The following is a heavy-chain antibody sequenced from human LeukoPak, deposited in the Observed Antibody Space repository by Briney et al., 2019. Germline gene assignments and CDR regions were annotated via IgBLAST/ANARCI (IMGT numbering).Heavy chain of an antibody. Sequence: SETLSLTCTVSGGSISSYYWSWIRQPPGKGLEWIGYIYTSGSTNYNPSLKSRVTISVDTSKNQFSLKLSSVTAADTAVYYCARLSYPTWFDPWGQGTLVTVSS. V-gene: IGHV4-4*09. CDR3: ARLSYPTWFDP. J-gene: IGHJ5*02. CDR2: IYTSGST. CDR1: GGSISSYY. D-gene: IGHD1-26*01.